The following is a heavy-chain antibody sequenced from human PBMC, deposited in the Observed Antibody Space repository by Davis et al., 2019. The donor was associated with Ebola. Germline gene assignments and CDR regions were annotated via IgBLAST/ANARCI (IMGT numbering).Heavy chain of an antibody. CDR2: IFYTGST. J-gene: IGHJ4*02. D-gene: IGHD1-26*01. CDR3: ARRRRMGAEYFDN. V-gene: IGHV4-39*01. CDR1: NDSISSTDYY. Sequence: GSLRLSCTVSNDSISSTDYYWGWVRQPPGKGLEWIGTIFYTGSTHYNLSLKSRVTISVDTSKNQFSLSLSSVTAADTSVYYCARRRRMGAEYFDNWGQGILVTVSS.